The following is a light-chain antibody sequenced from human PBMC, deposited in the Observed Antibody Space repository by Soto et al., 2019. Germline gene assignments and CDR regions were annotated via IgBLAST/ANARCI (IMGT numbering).Light chain of an antibody. Sequence: EIVLTQSPATLSLSAGERATLSCRASQSISTYLAWYQQKSGQAPRLLIYDASSRATGIPARFSGSGSGTDFTLGISSLAPEDFAVYYCQQRSTWHLTFGGGTKVEIK. CDR2: DAS. V-gene: IGKV3-11*01. J-gene: IGKJ4*01. CDR3: QQRSTWHLT. CDR1: QSISTY.